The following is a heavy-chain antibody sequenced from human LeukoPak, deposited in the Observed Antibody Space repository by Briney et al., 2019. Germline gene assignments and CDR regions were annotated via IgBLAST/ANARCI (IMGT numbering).Heavy chain of an antibody. CDR1: GGTSSSYA. CDR3: AREGLRSFKWFDP. CDR2: IIPIFGIA. Sequence: SVKVSCTASGGTSSSYAISWVRQAPGQGLEWMGRIIPIFGIANYAQKFQGRVTITADKSTSTAYVELSSLRSEDTAVYYCAREGLRSFKWFDPWGQGTLVTVSS. V-gene: IGHV1-69*04. J-gene: IGHJ5*02. D-gene: IGHD4-17*01.